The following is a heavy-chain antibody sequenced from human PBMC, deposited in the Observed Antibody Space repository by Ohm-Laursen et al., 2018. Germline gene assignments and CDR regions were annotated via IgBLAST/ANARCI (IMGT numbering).Heavy chain of an antibody. J-gene: IGHJ5*02. CDR1: GFTFSGYA. CDR3: TKGLSGGTGHGNWFDP. CDR2: ATGSGRCT. D-gene: IGHD3-10*01. V-gene: IGHV3-23*01. Sequence: SLRLSCTASGFTFSGYAMNWVRQAPGKGLEWVSVATGSGRCTYYRDSVKGRFTISRDNSKNTLYLQMSSLRVEDTAVYYCTKGLSGGTGHGNWFDPWGQGTLVTVSS.